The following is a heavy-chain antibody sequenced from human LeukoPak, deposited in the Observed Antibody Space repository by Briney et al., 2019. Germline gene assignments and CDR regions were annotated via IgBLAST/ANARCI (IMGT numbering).Heavy chain of an antibody. J-gene: IGHJ4*02. Sequence: SETLSLTCTVSGGSISSSSYYWGWIRQPPGKGLEWIGSSYYSGSTYYNPSLKSRVTISVDTSKNQFSLKLSSVTAADTAVYYCARQTAAFDYWGQGTLVTVSS. D-gene: IGHD6-13*01. V-gene: IGHV4-39*01. CDR3: ARQTAAFDY. CDR1: GGSISSSSYY. CDR2: SYYSGST.